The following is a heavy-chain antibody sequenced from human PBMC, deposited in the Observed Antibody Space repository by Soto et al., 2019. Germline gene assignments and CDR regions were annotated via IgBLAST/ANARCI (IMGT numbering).Heavy chain of an antibody. Sequence: SETLSLTCTVSGGSISSSSYYWGWIRQPPGKGLEWIGSIYYSGSTYYNPSLKSRVTISVDTSKNQFSLKLSSVTAADTAVYYCARQGIDFWSGYQYYYYYMDVWGKGTTVTVSS. CDR3: ARQGIDFWSGYQYYYYYMDV. V-gene: IGHV4-39*01. D-gene: IGHD3-3*01. J-gene: IGHJ6*03. CDR2: IYYSGST. CDR1: GGSISSSSYY.